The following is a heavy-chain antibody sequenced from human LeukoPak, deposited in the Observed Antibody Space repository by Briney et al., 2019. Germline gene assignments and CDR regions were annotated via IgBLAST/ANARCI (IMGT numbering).Heavy chain of an antibody. CDR3: ARDMVRGPLDY. J-gene: IGHJ4*02. Sequence: SETPSLTCTVSGGSVSSGSCYWSWIRQPPGKGLEWIGYIYYSGSTNYNPSLKSRVTISVDTSKNQFSLKLSSVTAADTAVYYCARDMVRGPLDYWGQGTLVTVSS. CDR1: GGSVSSGSCY. D-gene: IGHD3-10*01. V-gene: IGHV4-61*01. CDR2: IYYSGST.